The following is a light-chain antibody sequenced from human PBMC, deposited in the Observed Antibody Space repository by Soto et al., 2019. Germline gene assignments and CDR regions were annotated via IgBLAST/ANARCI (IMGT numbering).Light chain of an antibody. V-gene: IGKV3-15*01. CDR1: QSVSIN. J-gene: IGKJ4*01. Sequence: EIVMTQSPATLSVSPGERATLSCRASQSVSINLAWYQQKPGQAPRLLIYGASTRATGIPARFSGSGSGTEFTLTISSLQSEDFAVYYCQQYNNCPPLSLTFGGGTKVEIK. CDR3: QQYNNCPPLSLT. CDR2: GAS.